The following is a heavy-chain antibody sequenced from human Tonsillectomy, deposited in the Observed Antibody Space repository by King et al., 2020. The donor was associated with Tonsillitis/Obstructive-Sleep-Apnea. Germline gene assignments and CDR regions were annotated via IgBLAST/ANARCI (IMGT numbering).Heavy chain of an antibody. CDR3: VKGGGGSASDI. V-gene: IGHV3-23*04. CDR2: ISGSGGNT. CDR1: GFTFSSHA. D-gene: IGHD3-16*01. Sequence: VQLVESGGGLVQPGGSLRLSCAASGFTFSSHAMTWVRQAPGKGLEWVSGISGSGGNTYHADSVKGRFTISRDNSKNTLYRQMNSLRAEDTAVYYCVKGGGGSASDIWGQGTMVTVSS. J-gene: IGHJ3*02.